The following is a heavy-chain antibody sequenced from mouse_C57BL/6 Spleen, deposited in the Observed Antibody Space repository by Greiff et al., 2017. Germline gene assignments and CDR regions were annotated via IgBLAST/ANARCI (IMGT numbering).Heavy chain of an antibody. CDR1: GYTFTDYE. CDR2: IDPEAGGT. D-gene: IGHD2-5*01. V-gene: IGHV1-15*01. J-gene: IGHJ3*01. Sequence: QVQLQQSGAELVRPGASVTLSCKASGYTFTDYEMHWVKQTPVHGLEWIGAIDPEAGGTAYNQKFKGKAILTADKSSSTAYMELHSLTTEASAVYYCTKDYSNYGPFAYWGQGTLVTVSA. CDR3: TKDYSNYGPFAY.